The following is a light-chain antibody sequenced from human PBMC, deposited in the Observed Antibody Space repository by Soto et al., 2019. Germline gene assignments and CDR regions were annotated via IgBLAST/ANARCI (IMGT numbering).Light chain of an antibody. CDR3: VLYMGSGISV. CDR1: SDSVSTSYY. Sequence: QAVVTQEPSFSVSPGGTVTLTCGLSSDSVSTSYYPSWYQQTPGQAPRTLIYNTYTRSSGVPDRFSASILGDKAALTITGAQADDESDYYCVLYMGSGISVFGGGTQLTVL. J-gene: IGLJ2*01. CDR2: NTY. V-gene: IGLV8-61*01.